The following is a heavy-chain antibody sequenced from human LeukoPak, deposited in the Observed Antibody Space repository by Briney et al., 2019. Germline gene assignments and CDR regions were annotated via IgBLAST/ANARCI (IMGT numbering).Heavy chain of an antibody. V-gene: IGHV1-69*06. Sequence: SVKVSCKASGYTFTGYYMHWVRQAPGQGLEWMGGIIPIFGTAHYAQKFQGRVTITADKSTSTAYMELSSLRSEDTAVYYCARGEYCSGGSCYSRRYYYYYMDVWGKGTTVTVSS. CDR2: IIPIFGTA. D-gene: IGHD2-15*01. CDR3: ARGEYCSGGSCYSRRYYYYYMDV. J-gene: IGHJ6*03. CDR1: GYTFTGYY.